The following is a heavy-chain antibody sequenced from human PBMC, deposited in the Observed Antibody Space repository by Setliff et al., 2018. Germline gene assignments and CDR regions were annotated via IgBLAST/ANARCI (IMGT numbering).Heavy chain of an antibody. CDR2: IYYSGST. V-gene: IGHV4-31*03. D-gene: IGHD3-16*01. Sequence: LSLTCSVSGDSIGRGGYYWSWIRQQPGKGLEWIASIYYSGSTYYNPSLKSRLRVSMDSSKNQFYLDLSSVTAADTAVYYCARDRRGGYGAINWFDPWGQGTLVTVSA. CDR1: GDSIGRGGYY. J-gene: IGHJ5*02. CDR3: ARDRRGGYGAINWFDP.